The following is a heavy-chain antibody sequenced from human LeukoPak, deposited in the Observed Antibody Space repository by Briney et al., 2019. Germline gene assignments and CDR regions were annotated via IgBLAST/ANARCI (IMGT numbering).Heavy chain of an antibody. CDR1: GGSISSGDYY. D-gene: IGHD3-3*01. V-gene: IGHV4-30-4*08. CDR3: ARGHPYYDFWSGYSNWFDP. J-gene: IGHJ5*02. CDR2: IYYSGST. Sequence: SETLSLTCTVSGGSISSGDYYWSWIRQPPGKGLEWIGYIYYSGSTYYNPSLKSRVTISVDTSKNQFSLKLSSVTAADTAVYYCARGHPYYDFWSGYSNWFDPWGQGTLVTVSS.